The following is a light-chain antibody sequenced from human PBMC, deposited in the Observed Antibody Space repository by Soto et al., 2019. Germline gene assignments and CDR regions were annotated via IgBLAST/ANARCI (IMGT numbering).Light chain of an antibody. J-gene: IGLJ2*01. Sequence: QSVLTQPASVSGSPGQSITISCTGTSSDVGGYNYVSWYQQHPGKAPKLIIYEVSNRPPGISNRFSGSKSGNTASLTISGLQAEDEADYYCSSYTSSSNRVFGGGTKLTVL. V-gene: IGLV2-14*01. CDR1: SSDVGGYNY. CDR2: EVS. CDR3: SSYTSSSNRV.